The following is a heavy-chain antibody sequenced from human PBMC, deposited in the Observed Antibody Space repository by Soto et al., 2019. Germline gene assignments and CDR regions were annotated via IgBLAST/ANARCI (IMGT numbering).Heavy chain of an antibody. CDR2: ISGSGGST. J-gene: IGHJ4*02. CDR3: AKVSGWDIVVVPAAQLGYCSGGSGYSDNWNAYYFDY. D-gene: IGHD2-15*01. Sequence: GGSLRLSCAASGFTFSSYAMSWVRQAPGKGLEWVSAISGSGGSTYYADSVKGRFTISRDNSKNTLYLQMNSLRAEDTAVYYCAKVSGWDIVVVPAAQLGYCSGGSGYSDNWNAYYFDYWGQGTLVTVSS. CDR1: GFTFSSYA. V-gene: IGHV3-23*01.